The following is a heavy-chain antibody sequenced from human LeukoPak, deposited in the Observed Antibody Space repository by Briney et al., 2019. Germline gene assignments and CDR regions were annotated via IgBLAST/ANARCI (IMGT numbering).Heavy chain of an antibody. CDR3: ARGHYDFWSGYYVPWFDP. CDR2: IYYSGST. V-gene: IGHV4-39*01. J-gene: IGHJ5*02. CDR1: GGSISSSSYY. Sequence: ETLSLTCTVSGGSISSSSYYWGWIRQPPGKGLEWIGSIYYSGSTYYNPSLKSRVTISVDTSKNQFSLKLSSVTAADTAVYYCARGHYDFWSGYYVPWFDPWGQGTLVTVSS. D-gene: IGHD3-3*01.